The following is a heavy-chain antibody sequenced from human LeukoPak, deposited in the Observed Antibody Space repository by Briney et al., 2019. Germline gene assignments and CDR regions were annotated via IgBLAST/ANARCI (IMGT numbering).Heavy chain of an antibody. CDR2: IYYSGST. CDR3: ARKYYDILTGYTAMDV. V-gene: IGHV4-59*01. CDR1: GGSINSFF. Sequence: PSETLSLTCTVSGGSINSFFWIWIRQPPGKGLEWIGYIYYSGSTTYNPSLKSRVTISVDTSQNQFSLKLSSVTAADTAVYYRARKYYDILTGYTAMDVWGEGTTVTVSS. D-gene: IGHD3-9*01. J-gene: IGHJ6*04.